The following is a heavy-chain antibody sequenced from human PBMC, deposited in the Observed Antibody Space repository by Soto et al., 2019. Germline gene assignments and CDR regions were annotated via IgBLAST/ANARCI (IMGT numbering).Heavy chain of an antibody. V-gene: IGHV3-23*01. Sequence: GGSLRLSCAASGFIFSAYAMSWVRQAPGRGLEWVSDSNSGGSTYYADSVKGRFTISRDNSKNTLYLQMDSLRAEDTAVYYCANLQTWDYDPSTWGQGTLVTVSS. J-gene: IGHJ4*02. CDR2: SNSGGST. D-gene: IGHD3-16*01. CDR1: GFIFSAYA. CDR3: ANLQTWDYDPST.